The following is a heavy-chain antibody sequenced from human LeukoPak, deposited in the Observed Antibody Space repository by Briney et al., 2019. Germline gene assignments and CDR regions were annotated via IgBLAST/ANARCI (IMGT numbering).Heavy chain of an antibody. Sequence: GGSLRLSCAASGLTFSSYWMSWVRQAPGKGLEWVANIKQDGSEKYYVDSVKGRFTISRDNAKNSLYLQMNSLRAEDTAVYYCAREAYQLLPAYYYYYGMDVWGQGTTVTVSS. CDR2: IKQDGSEK. J-gene: IGHJ6*02. CDR1: GLTFSSYW. CDR3: AREAYQLLPAYYYYYGMDV. D-gene: IGHD2-2*01. V-gene: IGHV3-7*01.